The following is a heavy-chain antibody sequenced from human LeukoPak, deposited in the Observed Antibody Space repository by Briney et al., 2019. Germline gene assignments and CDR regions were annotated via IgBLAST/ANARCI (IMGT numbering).Heavy chain of an antibody. CDR3: ARAESDYYDSSGYWYYGMDV. V-gene: IGHV3-21*01. CDR2: ISSSSSYI. J-gene: IGHJ6*02. D-gene: IGHD3-22*01. Sequence: GGSLRLSCAASGFTFSSYSMNWVRQAPGKGLEWVSSISSSSSYIYYADSVKGRFTISRDNAKNSLYLQMNSLRAEDTAVYYCARAESDYYDSSGYWYYGMDVWGQGTTVTVSS. CDR1: GFTFSSYS.